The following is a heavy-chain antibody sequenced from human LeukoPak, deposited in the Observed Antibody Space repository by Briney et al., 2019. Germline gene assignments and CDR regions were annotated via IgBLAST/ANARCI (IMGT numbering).Heavy chain of an antibody. CDR2: IYYSGST. CDR3: AREDWGLDAFDI. Sequence: SETLSLTCTVSGGSISSYYWSWIRQPPGKGLEWIGYIYYSGSTNYNPSLKSRVTISLDTSKNQFSLKLTSVTAADTAVYYCAREDWGLDAFDIWGQGTMVTVSS. V-gene: IGHV4-59*01. CDR1: GGSISSYY. J-gene: IGHJ3*02. D-gene: IGHD7-27*01.